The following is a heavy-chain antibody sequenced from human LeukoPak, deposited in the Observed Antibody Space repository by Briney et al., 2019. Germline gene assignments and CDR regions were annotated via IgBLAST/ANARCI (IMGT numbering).Heavy chain of an antibody. Sequence: PGGSLRLSCAASGFTFSDYYMSWIRQAPGKGLEWVSYISSSGSTIYYADSVKGRFTISRDNAKNSLYLQMNSLRAEDTAVYYCASCLDNYYDSSGYYFTDYWGQGTLVTVSS. CDR3: ASCLDNYYDSSGYYFTDY. CDR1: GFTFSDYY. D-gene: IGHD3-22*01. V-gene: IGHV3-11*01. CDR2: ISSSGSTI. J-gene: IGHJ4*02.